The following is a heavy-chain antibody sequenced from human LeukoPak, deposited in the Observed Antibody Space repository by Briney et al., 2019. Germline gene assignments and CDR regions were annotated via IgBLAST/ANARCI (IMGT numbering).Heavy chain of an antibody. J-gene: IGHJ4*02. CDR2: IYHSGTT. D-gene: IGHD2-2*01. CDR3: AREEMPCSSTSCSFYY. V-gene: IGHV4-38-2*02. CDR1: GYSISNGSY. Sequence: PSETLSLTCAVSGYSISNGSYWGWIRQPPGKGLEWIGSIYHSGTTHYNPSLKSRVTMSVDTSKNQFSLKLSSVTAPDTAMYYCAREEMPCSSTSCSFYYWGQGTLVTVSS.